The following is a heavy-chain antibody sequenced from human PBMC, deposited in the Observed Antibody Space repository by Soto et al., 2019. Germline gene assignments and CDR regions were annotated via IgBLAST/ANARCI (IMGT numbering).Heavy chain of an antibody. V-gene: IGHV1-69*13. J-gene: IGHJ6*02. CDR2: IIPIFGTA. D-gene: IGHD3-10*01. CDR3: ARDRWITMVRGVISNTPYYYYGMDV. CDR1: GGTFSSYA. Sequence: GASVKVSCKASGGTFSSYAISWVRQAPGQGLEWMGGIIPIFGTANYAQKLQGRVTITADESTSTAYMELSSLRSEDTAVYYCARDRWITMVRGVISNTPYYYYGMDVWGQGTTVTVSS.